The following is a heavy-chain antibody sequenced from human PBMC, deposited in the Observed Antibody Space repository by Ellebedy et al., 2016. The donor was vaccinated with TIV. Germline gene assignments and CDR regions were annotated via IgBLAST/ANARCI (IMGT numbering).Heavy chain of an antibody. CDR1: GGTFNSHA. CDR3: ARGGAYYQRYFDD. J-gene: IGHJ4*02. D-gene: IGHD3-10*01. Sequence: SVKVSCKASGGTFNSHAISWVRQAPGQGLEWMGGITGMFRTVNYAQKFQGRVTITADEFMTTAYMELSSLRSEDTAVYYCARGGAYYQRYFDDWGQGTLVTVSS. CDR2: ITGMFRTV. V-gene: IGHV1-69*13.